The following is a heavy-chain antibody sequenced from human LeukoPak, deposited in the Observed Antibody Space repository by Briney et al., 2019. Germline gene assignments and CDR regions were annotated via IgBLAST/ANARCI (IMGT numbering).Heavy chain of an antibody. D-gene: IGHD6-6*01. J-gene: IGHJ6*03. V-gene: IGHV3-48*04. CDR2: ISSSSSSTI. CDR1: GFTFSSYS. Sequence: GGSLRLSCAASGFTFSSYSMNWVRQAPGKGLEWVSYISSSSSSTIYYADSVKGRFTISRDNAKNSLYLQMNSLRAEDTAVYYCAMYSSSSRGYYYYYMDVWGKGTTVTVSS. CDR3: AMYSSSSRGYYYYYMDV.